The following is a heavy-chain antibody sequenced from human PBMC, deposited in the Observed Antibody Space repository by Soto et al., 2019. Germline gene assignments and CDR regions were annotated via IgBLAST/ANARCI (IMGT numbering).Heavy chain of an antibody. J-gene: IGHJ3*01. CDR2: INPSGGST. Sequence: QVQLVQSGAEVKKPGASVKVSCKASGYTFTNYYIHWVRQAPGQGLEWMGIINPSGGSTSYAPKFQGRVTMTRDTSTSTDYRELSRLSSEDTAMFYFARVGSWYGDAYDVWGQGTMVTVSS. V-gene: IGHV1-46*01. CDR1: GYTFTNYY. D-gene: IGHD6-13*01. CDR3: ARVGSWYGDAYDV.